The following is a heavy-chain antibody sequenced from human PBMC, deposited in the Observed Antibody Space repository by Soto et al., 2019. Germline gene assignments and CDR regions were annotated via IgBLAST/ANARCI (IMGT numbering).Heavy chain of an antibody. D-gene: IGHD2-2*01. V-gene: IGHV1-69*01. CDR2: IIPIFETP. CDR3: VGIRYQLVVTTTHYYYGMDV. J-gene: IGHJ6*02. Sequence: QVQLVQSGAEVKKPGSSVKVSCKASGGTFSNYAINWVRQAPGQGLEWMGEIIPIFETPNYAQKFQGRVTISADESTRTAYMELSSLRSEDTAVYYCVGIRYQLVVTTTHYYYGMDVWGQGTTVTVSS. CDR1: GGTFSNYA.